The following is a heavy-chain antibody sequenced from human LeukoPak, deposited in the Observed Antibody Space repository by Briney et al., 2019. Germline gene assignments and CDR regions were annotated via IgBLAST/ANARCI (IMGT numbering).Heavy chain of an antibody. CDR1: GGSISSGGYS. V-gene: IGHV4-30-4*07. Sequence: PSQTLSLTCAVSGGSISSGGYSSSWIREPPGKGLQRLGDVLYSWSTYYNRSLKSRVTVSVDRSKNQCAWTLSSRTAADRTMDYCARVAYHYGAGSYYVAYWGQGTQATDSS. CDR2: VLYSWST. J-gene: IGHJ4*02. CDR3: ARVAYHYGAGSYYVAY. D-gene: IGHD3-10*01.